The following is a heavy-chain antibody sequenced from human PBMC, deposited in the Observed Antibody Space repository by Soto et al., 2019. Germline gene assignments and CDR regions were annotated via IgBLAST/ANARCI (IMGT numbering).Heavy chain of an antibody. J-gene: IGHJ6*04. V-gene: IGHV3-7*01. CDR1: GFTFSAYW. CDR2: IKHDGSEK. CDR3: AIITRGFSTEV. D-gene: IGHD1-20*01. Sequence: PGGSLRLSCAASGFTFSAYWMSWVRQTPGKGLEWVANIKHDGSEKYYVDSVKGRFTISRDNAKNSLFLEMNSLRAEDTAVFYCAIITRGFSTEVWGKGNTVNVSS.